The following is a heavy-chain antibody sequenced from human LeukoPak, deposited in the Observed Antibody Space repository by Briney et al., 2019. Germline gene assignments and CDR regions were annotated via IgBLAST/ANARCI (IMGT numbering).Heavy chain of an antibody. CDR2: INSDGSST. CDR1: GFTFSSYW. J-gene: IGHJ4*02. D-gene: IGHD3-3*01. CDR3: ARSSTSGYYDFWSGYYTSHPDY. V-gene: IGHV3-74*01. Sequence: GSLRLSCAASGFTFSSYWMHWVRQAPGKGLVWVSRINSDGSSTSYADSVKGRFTISRDNAKNTLYLQMNSLRAEDTAVYYCARSSTSGYYDFWSGYYTSHPDYWGQGTLVTVSS.